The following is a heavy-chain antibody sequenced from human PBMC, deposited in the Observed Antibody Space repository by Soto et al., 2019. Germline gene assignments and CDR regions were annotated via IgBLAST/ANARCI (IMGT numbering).Heavy chain of an antibody. CDR2: IKSKTDGGTT. J-gene: IGHJ4*02. D-gene: IGHD6-19*01. CDR3: TTRISPSRRQWLVRQQHGTQIDY. Sequence: GGSLRLSCAASGFTFSNAWMNWVRQAPGKGLEWVGRIKSKTDGGTTDYAAPVKGRFTISRDDSKNTLYLQMNSLKTEDTAVYYCTTRISPSRRQWLVRQQHGTQIDYWGQGTLVTVSS. V-gene: IGHV3-15*07. CDR1: GFTFSNAW.